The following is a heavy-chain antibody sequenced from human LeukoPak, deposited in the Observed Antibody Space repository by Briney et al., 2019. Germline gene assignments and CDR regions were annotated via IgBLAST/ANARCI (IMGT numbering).Heavy chain of an antibody. J-gene: IGHJ4*02. Sequence: GASVTVSCKASGYTFTSYGISWVRQAPGQGLEWMGIINPSGGSTSYAQKFQGRVTMTRDTSTSTVYMELSSLRSEDTAVYYCARSGTGSDYWGQGTLVTVSS. CDR1: GYTFTSYG. CDR2: INPSGGST. V-gene: IGHV1-46*01. CDR3: ARSGTGSDY.